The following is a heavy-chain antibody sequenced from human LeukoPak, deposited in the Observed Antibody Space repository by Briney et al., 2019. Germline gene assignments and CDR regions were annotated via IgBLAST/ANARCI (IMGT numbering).Heavy chain of an antibody. CDR1: GGSISSTSYN. J-gene: IGHJ4*02. D-gene: IGHD3-9*01. Sequence: PSETLSLTCTVSGGSISSTSYNWGWIRQPPGKGLEWIGSIYYSGGTNYNPSLKSRVTISVDTSKNQFSLKLSSVTAADAAVYYCARHVALRYFDWSESWNGGIDYWGQGTLVTVSS. CDR2: IYYSGGT. V-gene: IGHV4-39*07. CDR3: ARHVALRYFDWSESWNGGIDY.